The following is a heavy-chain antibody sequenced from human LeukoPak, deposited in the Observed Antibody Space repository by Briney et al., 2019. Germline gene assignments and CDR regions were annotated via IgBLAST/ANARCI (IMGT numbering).Heavy chain of an antibody. D-gene: IGHD6-6*01. Sequence: SGGSLRVSCAASGFTFSSYSINWVRQAPGKGLEWVSSITSSSSYRYYADSVKGRFTISRDNAKNSLYLQMNSLRAEDTAVYYCARDRSSVGMEEDYYYMDVWGKGTTVTVSS. J-gene: IGHJ6*03. CDR3: ARDRSSVGMEEDYYYMDV. CDR2: ITSSSSYR. CDR1: GFTFSSYS. V-gene: IGHV3-21*01.